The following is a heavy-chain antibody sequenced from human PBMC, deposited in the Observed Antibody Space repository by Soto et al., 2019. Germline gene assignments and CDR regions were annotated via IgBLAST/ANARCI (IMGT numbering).Heavy chain of an antibody. J-gene: IGHJ6*02. CDR2: IIPIYDTS. D-gene: IGHD2-8*02. V-gene: IGHV1-69*06. CDR1: GGTFSSNA. CDR3: ARGAVMSVIPPRYTTDV. Sequence: QPQLVQSGAELKKLGSSVKVSCKASGGTFSSNAISWVRQAPGQGLEWLGGIIPIYDTSNYAEKFQGRVTISADRSTSTAYMELRSLRSEDTAVYYCARGAVMSVIPPRYTTDVWGQGTTVTVSS.